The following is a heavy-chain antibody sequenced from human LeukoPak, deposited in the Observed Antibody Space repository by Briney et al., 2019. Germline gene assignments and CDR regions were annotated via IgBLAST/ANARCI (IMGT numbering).Heavy chain of an antibody. CDR1: GFTFSSYA. Sequence: PGGSLTLSCAASGFTFSSYAMSWVRQAPGKGLEWVSAISGSGENTNYADSVKGRFTRSRANSRNMLYLQMNSLRDGDTAKYYCAKTVSGSYSYQGGDYWGQGTLVTVSS. CDR3: AKTVSGSYSYQGGDY. J-gene: IGHJ4*02. CDR2: ISGSGENT. V-gene: IGHV3-23*01. D-gene: IGHD3-16*02.